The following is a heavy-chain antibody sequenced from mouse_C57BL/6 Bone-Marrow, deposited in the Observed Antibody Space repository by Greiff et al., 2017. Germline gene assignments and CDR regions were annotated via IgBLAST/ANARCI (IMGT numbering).Heavy chain of an antibody. Sequence: VQLKESGAELVRPGASVKLSCTASGFNIKDDYMHWVKQRPEQGLEWIGWIDPENGDTEYASKFQGKATITADTSSHTAYLQLSSLTSEDTAVYYCTTFYYGSRNWYFDVWGTGTTVTVAS. CDR2: IDPENGDT. D-gene: IGHD1-1*01. CDR1: GFNIKDDY. J-gene: IGHJ1*03. CDR3: TTFYYGSRNWYFDV. V-gene: IGHV14-4*01.